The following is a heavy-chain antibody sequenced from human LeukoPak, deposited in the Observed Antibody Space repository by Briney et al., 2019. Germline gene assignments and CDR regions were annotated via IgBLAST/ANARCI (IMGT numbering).Heavy chain of an antibody. Sequence: SHTLSLTCGVSGGSISSGDHYWTSIRQPQGAGLEGMGFITLYSDTTSYNPSLKSRLMISIDTSMNQFSLTLTSVTAADTAVYFCARGFGYDFADYWGQGILVTVSS. CDR2: ITLYSDTT. V-gene: IGHV4-30-4*01. D-gene: IGHD2-2*01. J-gene: IGHJ4*02. CDR1: GGSISSGDHY. CDR3: ARGFGYDFADY.